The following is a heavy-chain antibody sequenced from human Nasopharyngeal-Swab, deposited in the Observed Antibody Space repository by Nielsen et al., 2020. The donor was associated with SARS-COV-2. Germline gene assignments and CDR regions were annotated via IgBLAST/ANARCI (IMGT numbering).Heavy chain of an antibody. Sequence: GESLKISCAASGFTFDDYGMSWVRQAPGKGLEWVANIKQDGSEKYYVDSVKGRFTISRDNAKNSLYLQMNSLRAEDTAVYYCARDGSGTIAAAGPYYFDYWGQGTLVTVSS. J-gene: IGHJ4*02. CDR1: GFTFDDYG. CDR2: IKQDGSEK. CDR3: ARDGSGTIAAAGPYYFDY. D-gene: IGHD6-13*01. V-gene: IGHV3-7*01.